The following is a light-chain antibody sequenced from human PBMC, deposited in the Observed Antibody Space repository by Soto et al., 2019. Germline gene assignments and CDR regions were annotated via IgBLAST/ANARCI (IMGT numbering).Light chain of an antibody. CDR1: QGIIDY. Sequence: DIQMTQSPSSLSASEGDRVTITCRASQGIIDYLAWYQQKPGKAPKLLIYAASTLQSGVPSRFSGSGSGTDFTLTISSLQPEDVATYYCQKYNSAPQTFGQGTKVEIK. CDR3: QKYNSAPQT. V-gene: IGKV1-27*01. J-gene: IGKJ1*01. CDR2: AAS.